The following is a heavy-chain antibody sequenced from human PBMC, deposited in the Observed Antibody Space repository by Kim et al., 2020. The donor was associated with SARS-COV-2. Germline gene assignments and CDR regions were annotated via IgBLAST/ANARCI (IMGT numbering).Heavy chain of an antibody. V-gene: IGHV3-11*03. D-gene: IGHD6-6*01. J-gene: IGHJ4*02. Sequence: SVKGRFTISRDNAKNSLYLQMNSLRAEDTAVYYCARLEYSSSLQVGIWDYWGQGTLVTVSS. CDR3: ARLEYSSSLQVGIWDY.